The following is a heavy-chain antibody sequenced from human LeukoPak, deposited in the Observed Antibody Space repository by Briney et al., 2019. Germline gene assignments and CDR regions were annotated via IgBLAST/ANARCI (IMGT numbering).Heavy chain of an antibody. CDR2: IWYDGSNK. V-gene: IGHV3-33*01. J-gene: IGHJ4*02. CDR3: ATSPLGYCSGGSCYDLDY. D-gene: IGHD2-15*01. CDR1: GFTFSSYG. Sequence: GRSLRLSCAASGFTFSSYGMHWVRQAPGKGLEWVAVIWYDGSNKYYADSVKGRFTIFRDNSKSTLYLQMNSLRAEDTAVYYCATSPLGYCSGGSCYDLDYWGQGTLVTVSS.